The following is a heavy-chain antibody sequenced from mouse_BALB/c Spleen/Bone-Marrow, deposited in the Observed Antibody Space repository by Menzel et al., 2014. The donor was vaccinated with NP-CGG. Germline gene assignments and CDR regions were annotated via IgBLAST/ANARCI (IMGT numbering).Heavy chain of an antibody. V-gene: IGHV2-5-1*01. CDR1: GFSLTNYG. CDR2: IWRGGTT. CDR3: AKGHYGSSPFAY. D-gene: IGHD1-1*01. J-gene: IGHJ3*01. Sequence: VQLQESGPSLVQPSQSLSITCTVSGFSLTNYGIYWVRQSPGKGLVWLGVIWRGGTTDYNAAFVSRLSITKDNSKSQVFFKMNSLQADDTAIYYCAKGHYGSSPFAYWGQGTLVTVSA.